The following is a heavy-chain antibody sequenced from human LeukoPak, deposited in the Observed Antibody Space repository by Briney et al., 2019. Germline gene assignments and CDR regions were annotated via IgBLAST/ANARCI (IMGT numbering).Heavy chain of an antibody. CDR3: ASSPYYYGMDV. V-gene: IGHV4-34*01. J-gene: IGHJ6*02. CDR2: INHSGST. CDR1: GGSFSGYY. Sequence: SETLSLTCAVYGGSFSGYYWSWIRQPPGKGLEWIGEINHSGSTNYNPPLKSRVTISVDTSKNQFSLKLSSVTAADTAVYYCASSPYYYGMDVWGQGTTVTVSS.